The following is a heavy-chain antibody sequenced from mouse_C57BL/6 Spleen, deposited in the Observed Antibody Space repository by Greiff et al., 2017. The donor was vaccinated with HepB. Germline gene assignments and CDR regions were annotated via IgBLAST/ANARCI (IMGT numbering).Heavy chain of an antibody. V-gene: IGHV1-26*01. CDR1: GYTFTDYY. CDR2: INPNNGGT. CDR3: AREGYAMDY. Sequence: EVQLQQSGPELVKPGASVKISCKASGYTFTDYYMNWVKQSHGKSLEWIGDINPNNGGTSYNQKFKGKATLTVDKSSSTADMERRSLTSVDSAVYYCAREGYAMDYWGQGTSVTVSS. J-gene: IGHJ4*01.